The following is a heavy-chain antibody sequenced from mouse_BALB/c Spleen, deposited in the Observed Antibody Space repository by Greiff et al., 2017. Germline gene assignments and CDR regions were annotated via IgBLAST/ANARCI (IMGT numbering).Heavy chain of an antibody. J-gene: IGHJ4*01. V-gene: IGHV3-2*02. D-gene: IGHD2-2*01. Sequence: EVQLQQSGPGLVKPSQSLSLTCTVTGYSITSDYAWNWIRQFPGNKLEWMGYISYSGSTSYNPSLKSRISITRDTSKNQFFLQLNSVTTEDTATYYCASGWLRYAMDYWGQGTSVTVSS. CDR2: ISYSGST. CDR1: GYSITSDYA. CDR3: ASGWLRYAMDY.